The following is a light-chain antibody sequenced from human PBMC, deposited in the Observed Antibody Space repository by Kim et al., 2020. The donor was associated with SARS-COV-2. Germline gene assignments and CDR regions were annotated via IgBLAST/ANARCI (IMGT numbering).Light chain of an antibody. V-gene: IGLV2-8*01. CDR3: GSYVGNNNFV. J-gene: IGLJ1*01. Sequence: GQSVTISCTGTSSDVDGYNYGSWYPHHPGKAPKLMIYEVTKRPSGVPDRFSGSKSGNTASLTVSGLQAEDEADYYCGSYVGNNNFVFGTGTKVTVL. CDR1: SSDVDGYNY. CDR2: EVT.